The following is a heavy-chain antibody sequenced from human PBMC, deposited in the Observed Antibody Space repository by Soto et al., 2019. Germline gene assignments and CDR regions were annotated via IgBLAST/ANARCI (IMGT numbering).Heavy chain of an antibody. Sequence: QVQLQESGPGLVKPSQILSLTCTVSGGSISSGDYYWSWIRQPPGKRLEWIGSIYYSGSTYYNPSLKSRVTISVDTSKNQCSLKLSSVTAADTAVYYCARSPYYYESSGYVFDYWGQGTLVTVSS. J-gene: IGHJ4*02. CDR2: IYYSGST. CDR3: ARSPYYYESSGYVFDY. V-gene: IGHV4-30-4*01. CDR1: GGSISSGDYY. D-gene: IGHD3-22*01.